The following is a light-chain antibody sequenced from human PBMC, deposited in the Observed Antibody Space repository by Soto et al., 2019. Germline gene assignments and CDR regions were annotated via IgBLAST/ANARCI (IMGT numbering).Light chain of an antibody. V-gene: IGKV3-20*01. CDR1: QSVSNNY. CDR2: GAS. CDR3: QQYGSSPSIT. Sequence: EIVLTQSPGTLSLSPGERATLSCRASQSVSNNYLAWYQQRPGQAPRLLIYGASSRATGIPDKFSVSGCGTDFTLTISRLEPEDFAVYYCQQYGSSPSITFGQGTRLEIK. J-gene: IGKJ5*01.